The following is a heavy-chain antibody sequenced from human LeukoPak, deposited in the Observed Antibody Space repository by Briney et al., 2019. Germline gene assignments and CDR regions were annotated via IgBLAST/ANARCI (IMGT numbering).Heavy chain of an antibody. V-gene: IGHV3-21*01. CDR3: ARGSGWDFDY. J-gene: IGHJ4*02. D-gene: IGHD6-19*01. Sequence: SGGSLRLSCAASGFTFSSSTMDWVRQAPGKGLEWVSSIDSSSSSRYYADSVKGRFTISRDNSKNTLYLQMNSLRAEDTAVYYCARGSGWDFDYWGQGTLVTVSS. CDR1: GFTFSSST. CDR2: IDSSSSSR.